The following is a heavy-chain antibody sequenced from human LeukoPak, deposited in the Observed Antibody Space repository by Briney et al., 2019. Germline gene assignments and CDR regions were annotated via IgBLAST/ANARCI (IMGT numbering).Heavy chain of an antibody. V-gene: IGHV3-21*01. Sequence: KPGGSLRLSCAASGFTFSSYSMNWVRQAPGKGLEWVSSISSSSSYIYYADSVKGRFTISRDNAKNSLYLQMNSLRAEDTAVYYCARGGSRAPSYYYYYMDVXXKGTTVTVSS. CDR2: ISSSSSYI. D-gene: IGHD6-6*01. J-gene: IGHJ6*03. CDR1: GFTFSSYS. CDR3: ARGGSRAPSYYYYYMDV.